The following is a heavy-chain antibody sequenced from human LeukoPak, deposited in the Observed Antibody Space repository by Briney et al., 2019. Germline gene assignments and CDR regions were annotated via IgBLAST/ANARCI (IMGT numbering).Heavy chain of an antibody. V-gene: IGHV4-39*07. CDR2: IYYSGST. CDR3: ARHGTTGTNLNWFDP. J-gene: IGHJ5*02. D-gene: IGHD1-1*01. Sequence: SETLSLTCTVFGGSISSSSYYWGWIRQPPGKGLEWIGSIYYSGSTNYNPSLKSRVTISVDTSKNQFSLKVSFVTAADTAVYYCARHGTTGTNLNWFDPWGQGTLVTVSS. CDR1: GGSISSSSYY.